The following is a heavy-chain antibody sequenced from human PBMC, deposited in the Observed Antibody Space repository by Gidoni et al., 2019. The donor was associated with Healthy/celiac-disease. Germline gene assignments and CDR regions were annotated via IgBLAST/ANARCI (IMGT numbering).Heavy chain of an antibody. Sequence: QVQLVESGGGVVQPGRSLRLSCAASGFTFSSYAMNWVRQAPGKGLEWVAVISYDGSNKYYADSVKGRFTISRDNSKNTLYLQMNSLRAEDTAVYYCARAVTPNYFDYWGQGTLVTVSS. CDR1: GFTFSSYA. V-gene: IGHV3-30-3*01. CDR3: ARAVTPNYFDY. CDR2: ISYDGSNK. D-gene: IGHD4-17*01. J-gene: IGHJ4*02.